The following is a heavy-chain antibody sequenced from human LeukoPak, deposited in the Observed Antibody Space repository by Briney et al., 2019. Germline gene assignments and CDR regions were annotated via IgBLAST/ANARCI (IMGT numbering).Heavy chain of an antibody. CDR1: GFTFSNAW. Sequence: TGGSLRPSCAASGFTFSNAWMSWVRQAPGKGLEWVGRIKSKTDGGTTDYAAPVKGRFTISRDDSKNTLYLQMNSLKTEDTAVYYCTTRVQNYYYYMDVWGKGTTVTVSS. CDR2: IKSKTDGGTT. V-gene: IGHV3-15*01. CDR3: TTRVQNYYYYMDV. D-gene: IGHD3-10*01. J-gene: IGHJ6*03.